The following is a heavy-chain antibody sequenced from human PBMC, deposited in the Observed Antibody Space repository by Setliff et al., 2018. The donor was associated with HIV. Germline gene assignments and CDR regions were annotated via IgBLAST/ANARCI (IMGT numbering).Heavy chain of an antibody. J-gene: IGHJ6*03. CDR3: ARGGDWDYNYYMDV. D-gene: IGHD3-16*01. CDR1: GDSVSSNTAA. Sequence: PSQTLSLTCAISGDSVSSNTAAWNWIRPSPSRGLEWLGRTYYRSKWSNDYAVSVKSRITINPDTSKNQFSLQLNSVTPEDTAVYFCARGGDWDYNYYMDVWDKGTTVTVSS. V-gene: IGHV6-1*01. CDR2: TYYRSKWSN.